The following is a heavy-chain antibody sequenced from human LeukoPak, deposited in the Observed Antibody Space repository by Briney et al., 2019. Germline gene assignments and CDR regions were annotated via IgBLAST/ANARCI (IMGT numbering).Heavy chain of an antibody. CDR1: GGSIASGGHY. Sequence: PSETLSLTCTVSGGSIASGGHYWSWIRQHPEKGLQWVGYMDYGGSPYYNPSLTRRLIISLDTSKNQFSLELSSVIAADTAMYYCASRSARPEGYFDYWGQGILVTVSS. J-gene: IGHJ4*02. CDR2: MDYGGSP. CDR3: ASRSARPEGYFDY. V-gene: IGHV4-31*03. D-gene: IGHD3-16*01.